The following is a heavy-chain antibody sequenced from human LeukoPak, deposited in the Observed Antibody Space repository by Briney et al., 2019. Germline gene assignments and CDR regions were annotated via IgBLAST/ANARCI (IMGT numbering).Heavy chain of an antibody. CDR1: GFTVSSDY. Sequence: GGSLRLSCAASGFTVSSDYMSWVRQAPGKGLEWVSVMYRDGTTYHADSVKGRFTISRDNSKNTVYLQMNSLRAEDTAVYYCARARIGVAGFFDYWGQGTLVTVSS. J-gene: IGHJ4*02. D-gene: IGHD2-2*01. CDR3: ARARIGVAGFFDY. CDR2: MYRDGTT. V-gene: IGHV3-66*02.